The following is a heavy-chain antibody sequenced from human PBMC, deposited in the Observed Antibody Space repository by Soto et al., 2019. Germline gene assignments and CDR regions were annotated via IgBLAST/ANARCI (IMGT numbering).Heavy chain of an antibody. CDR2: IYPGDSDT. CDR1: GVRLISYA. J-gene: IGHJ4*02. D-gene: IGHD3-16*01. V-gene: IGHV5-51*01. CDR3: ARLPVLSLVAVWGFDY. Sequence: PGESLTISWQGSGVRLISYALALISQLHGKGLEWMGIIYPGDSDTRYSPSFQGQVTISADKSISTAYLQWSSLKASDSAMYYCARLPVLSLVAVWGFDYWGLGNLVTISS.